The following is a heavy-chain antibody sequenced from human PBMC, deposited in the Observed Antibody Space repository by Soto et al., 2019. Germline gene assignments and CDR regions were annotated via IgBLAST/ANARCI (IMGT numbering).Heavy chain of an antibody. CDR1: GGSISSYY. CDR3: AGSTATDYYYYYGMDV. J-gene: IGHJ6*02. Sequence: QVQLQESGPGLVKPSETLSLTCTVSGGSISSYYWSWIRQPAGEGLEWIGRIYTSGSTNYNPSLKSRVTMSVDTSKNQFSLKLSSVTAADTAVYYCAGSTATDYYYYYGMDVWGQGTTVTVSS. D-gene: IGHD2-15*01. V-gene: IGHV4-4*07. CDR2: IYTSGST.